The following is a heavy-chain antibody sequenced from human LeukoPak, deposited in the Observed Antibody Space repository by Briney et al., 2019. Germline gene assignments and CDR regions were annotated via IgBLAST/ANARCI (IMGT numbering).Heavy chain of an antibody. Sequence: ASVKVSCKASGYTFTAYYMHWVRQAPGQGLEWMGWINPNGGATYYAQNFQGRVTMTRDTSITTASMELSRLRSDDTAFYYCARDLRGSWYGPLGWGQGTLVTVSS. J-gene: IGHJ4*02. D-gene: IGHD2-15*01. CDR1: GYTFTAYY. V-gene: IGHV1-2*02. CDR3: ARDLRGSWYGPLG. CDR2: INPNGGAT.